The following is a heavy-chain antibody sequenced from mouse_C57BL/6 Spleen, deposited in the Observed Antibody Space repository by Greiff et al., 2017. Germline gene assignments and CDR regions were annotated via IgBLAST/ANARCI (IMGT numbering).Heavy chain of an antibody. D-gene: IGHD3-2*02. J-gene: IGHJ2*01. V-gene: IGHV1-82*01. CDR1: GYAFSSSW. CDR3: APSDSSGYVLDY. CDR2: IYPGDGDT. Sequence: QVQLKESGPELVKPGASVKISCKASGYAFSSSWMNWVKQRPGKGLEWIGRIYPGDGDTNYNGKVKGKATLTADKSSSTAYMQLSSLTSEDSAVYFCAPSDSSGYVLDYWGQGTTLTVSS.